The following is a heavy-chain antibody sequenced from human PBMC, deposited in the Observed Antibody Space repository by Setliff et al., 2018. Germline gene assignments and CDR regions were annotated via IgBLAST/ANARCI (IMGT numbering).Heavy chain of an antibody. CDR3: ARGNSRSSVWYVVPHFDY. CDR2: IYYSGAT. D-gene: IGHD6-19*01. V-gene: IGHV4-59*08. J-gene: IGHJ4*02. Sequence: SETLSLTCSVSGDSINPYYWTWIRQPPGKGLEWIGFIYYSGATTYNPSLKSRVTIAVDTSKNQLSLRLKSVTAADTAVYYCARGNSRSSVWYVVPHFDYWGQGTLVTVSS. CDR1: GDSINPYY.